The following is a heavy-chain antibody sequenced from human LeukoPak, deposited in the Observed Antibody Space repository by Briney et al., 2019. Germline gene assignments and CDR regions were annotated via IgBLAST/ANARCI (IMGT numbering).Heavy chain of an antibody. J-gene: IGHJ4*02. D-gene: IGHD3-10*01. CDR1: GFTFSSYG. CDR3: AKVTYGSGTYGAFDY. CDR2: IRGTGTST. Sequence: GGSLRLSCAASGFTFSSYGMHWVRQAPGKGLEWVSAIRGTGTSTYYADSVKGRFTISRDNSKNTLYLQMNSLRAEDTAVYYCAKVTYGSGTYGAFDYWGQGTLVTVSS. V-gene: IGHV3-23*01.